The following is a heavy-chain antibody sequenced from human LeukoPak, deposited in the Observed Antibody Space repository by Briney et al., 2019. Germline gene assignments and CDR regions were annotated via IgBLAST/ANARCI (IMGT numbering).Heavy chain of an antibody. Sequence: PSETLSLTCTVSGGSISSYYWGWIRQPPGKGLEWIGYIYFSGSTNYNPSLKSRVTISVDTSKNQFSLKLSSVTAADTAVYYCARYYGSLNYYYYMDVWGKGTTVTVSS. D-gene: IGHD3-10*01. CDR3: ARYYGSLNYYYYMDV. CDR2: IYFSGST. J-gene: IGHJ6*03. V-gene: IGHV4-59*01. CDR1: GGSISSYY.